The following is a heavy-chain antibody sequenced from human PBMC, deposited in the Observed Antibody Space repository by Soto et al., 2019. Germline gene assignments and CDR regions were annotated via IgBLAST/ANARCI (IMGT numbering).Heavy chain of an antibody. V-gene: IGHV3-23*01. D-gene: IGHD2-21*02. CDR1: RFPFNRYA. CDR3: PKDLDAGDPRAFDI. J-gene: IGHJ3*02. Sequence: EVQLLESGGGLVQPGGSLRLSCAASRFPFNRYAMSWVRQAPGKGLEWVSAISGSGGATYYAGSVKGRFTISRDNSKDTLYLQMNSLRVDDTAIYHCPKDLDAGDPRAFDIWGHGTMVTVSS. CDR2: ISGSGGAT.